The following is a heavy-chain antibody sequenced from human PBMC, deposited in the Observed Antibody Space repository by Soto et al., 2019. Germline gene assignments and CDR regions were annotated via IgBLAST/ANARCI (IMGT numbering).Heavy chain of an antibody. V-gene: IGHV5-10-1*01. CDR3: ARHSGCSGSCYSVYYFGMDV. D-gene: IGHD2-15*01. CDR2: IDPSDSYP. CDR1: GYSFTSYW. J-gene: IGHJ6*02. Sequence: PGESLKISCKGSGYSFTSYWISWVRQMPGKGLEWMGRIDPSDSYPNYSPSFQGHVTISADKSVSTAYLQWSSLKASDTAIYYCARHSGCSGSCYSVYYFGMDVWGQGTTVTVSS.